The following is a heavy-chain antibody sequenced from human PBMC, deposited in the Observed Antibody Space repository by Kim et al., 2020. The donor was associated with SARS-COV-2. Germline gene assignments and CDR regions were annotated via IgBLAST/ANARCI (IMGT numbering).Heavy chain of an antibody. D-gene: IGHD1-26*01. J-gene: IGHJ4*02. CDR3: ARDLKWELTFDY. V-gene: IGHV1-3*01. CDR1: GYTFTSYA. CDR2: INAGNGNT. Sequence: ASVKVSCKASGYTFTSYAMHWVRQAPGQRLEWMGWINAGNGNTKYSQKFQGRVTITRDTSASTAYMELSSLRSEDTAVYYCARDLKWELTFDYWGQGTLVTVSS.